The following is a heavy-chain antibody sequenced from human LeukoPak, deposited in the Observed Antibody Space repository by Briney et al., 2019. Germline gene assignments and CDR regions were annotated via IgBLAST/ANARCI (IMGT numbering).Heavy chain of an antibody. CDR3: ARGRSFGRGYSYAQPFDY. J-gene: IGHJ4*02. D-gene: IGHD5-18*01. CDR1: GYTFTSYD. CDR2: MNPNSGNT. V-gene: IGHV1-8*01. Sequence: GASVKVSCKASGYTFTSYDINWVRQATGQGLEWMGRMNPNSGNTGYAQRFQGRVTMTRNTSISTAYMELSSLRSEDTAVYYCARGRSFGRGYSYAQPFDYWGQGTLVTVSS.